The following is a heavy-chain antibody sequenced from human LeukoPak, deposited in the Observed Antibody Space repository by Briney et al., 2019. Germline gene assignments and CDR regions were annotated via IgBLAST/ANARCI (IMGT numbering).Heavy chain of an antibody. Sequence: SETLSLTCTVYGGSFTAFYWSWIRQPPGKGLEWLGEVHHSGTTNYNPSLKSRVTLSVDTSKNQFSLKLSSVTAADTAVYYCARGAYCTTINCYGFDYWGQGTQVTASS. J-gene: IGHJ4*02. CDR1: GGSFTAFY. D-gene: IGHD2-2*01. CDR2: VHHSGTT. V-gene: IGHV4-34*01. CDR3: ARGAYCTTINCYGFDY.